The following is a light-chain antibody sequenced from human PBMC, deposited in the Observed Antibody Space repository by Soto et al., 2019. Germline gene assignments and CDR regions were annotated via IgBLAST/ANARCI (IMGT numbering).Light chain of an antibody. CDR1: QSVSSS. CDR2: DAS. V-gene: IGKV3-11*01. Sequence: EIVLTQSPVTLSLSPGERATLSCRASQSVSSSLIWYQQKPGQAPRLLIYDASNRATGIPARFSGSGSGTDFILTISSLEPGDFAVYYCQQRSTLPLTFGGGTKVEIK. J-gene: IGKJ4*01. CDR3: QQRSTLPLT.